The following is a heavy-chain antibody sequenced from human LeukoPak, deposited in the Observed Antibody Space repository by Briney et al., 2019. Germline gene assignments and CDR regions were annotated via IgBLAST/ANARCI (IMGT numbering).Heavy chain of an antibody. CDR2: ISSRGSTI. V-gene: IGHV3-11*01. CDR3: ARDHGIAAAGSHPFDP. J-gene: IGHJ5*02. Sequence: PGGSLRLSCAVSGFTFSDYYMSWIRQAPGKELEWVSYISSRGSTIYYADSVKGRFTISRDNAKNSLYLQMNSLRAEDTAVYYCARDHGIAAAGSHPFDPWGQGTLVTVSS. CDR1: GFTFSDYY. D-gene: IGHD6-13*01.